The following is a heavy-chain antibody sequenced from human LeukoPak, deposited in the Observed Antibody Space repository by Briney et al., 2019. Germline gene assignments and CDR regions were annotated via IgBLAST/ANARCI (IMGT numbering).Heavy chain of an antibody. CDR3: ARGIAAAGTDY. Sequence: SETLSLTCAVYGGSLSGYYWSWIRQPPGKGLEWIGEINHSGSTNYNPSLKSRVTISVDTSKNQFSLKLSPVTAADTAVYYCARGIAAAGTDYWGQGTLVTVSS. CDR1: GGSLSGYY. J-gene: IGHJ4*02. V-gene: IGHV4-34*01. D-gene: IGHD6-13*01. CDR2: INHSGST.